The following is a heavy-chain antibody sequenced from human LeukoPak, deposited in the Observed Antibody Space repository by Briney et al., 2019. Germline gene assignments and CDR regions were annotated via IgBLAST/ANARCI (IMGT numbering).Heavy chain of an antibody. CDR3: ARDQDGDYFDY. D-gene: IGHD2-8*01. V-gene: IGHV3-21*01. CDR2: TSSSSSYI. CDR1: GFTFSSYS. J-gene: IGHJ4*02. Sequence: KTGGSLRLSCAASGFTFSSYSMNWVRQAPGKGLEWVSSTSSSSSYIYYADSVKGRFTISRDNAKNSLYLQMNSLRAEDTAVYYCARDQDGDYFDYWGQGTLVTVSS.